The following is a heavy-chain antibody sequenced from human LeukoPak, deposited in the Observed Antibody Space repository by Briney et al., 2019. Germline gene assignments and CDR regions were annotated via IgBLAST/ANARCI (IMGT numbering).Heavy chain of an antibody. Sequence: GGSLRLSCAASGFTFSSYGMHWVRQAPGKGLQWVTFIRYDESNKHYAHSVKGRFTISRDNSKNTLYLQMNSLRAEDTAVYYCAREGIAAAGTRRFDYWGQGTLVTVSS. J-gene: IGHJ4*02. V-gene: IGHV3-30*02. CDR3: AREGIAAAGTRRFDY. CDR2: IRYDESNK. D-gene: IGHD6-13*01. CDR1: GFTFSSYG.